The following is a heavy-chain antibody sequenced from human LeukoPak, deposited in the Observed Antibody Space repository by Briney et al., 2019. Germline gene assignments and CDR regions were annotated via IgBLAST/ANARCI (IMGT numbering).Heavy chain of an antibody. CDR3: ARGSTVAGNFDY. CDR2: INHSGST. CDR1: GGSFSGYY. D-gene: IGHD6-19*01. Sequence: SETLSLTCAVYGGSFSGYYWSWIRQPPGKGLEWIGEINHSGSTNYSPSLKSRVTISVDTSKNQFSLKLSSVTAADTAVYYCARGSTVAGNFDYWGQGTLVTVSS. J-gene: IGHJ4*02. V-gene: IGHV4-34*01.